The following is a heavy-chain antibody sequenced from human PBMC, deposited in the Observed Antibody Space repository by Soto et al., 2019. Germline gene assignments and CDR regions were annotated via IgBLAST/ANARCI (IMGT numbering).Heavy chain of an antibody. Sequence: EVQLVESGGGLVQPGGSLRLSCAASGFTFNNYWMHWVRQAPGKGLERVSRIKFDGSNTNYADTVEGRFTISRDNAKDTLYLQMNSLRAEDTALYYCARGIRNYYGSDYWGQGTLVTVSS. D-gene: IGHD3-10*01. CDR3: ARGIRNYYGSDY. CDR2: IKFDGSNT. J-gene: IGHJ4*02. V-gene: IGHV3-74*01. CDR1: GFTFNNYW.